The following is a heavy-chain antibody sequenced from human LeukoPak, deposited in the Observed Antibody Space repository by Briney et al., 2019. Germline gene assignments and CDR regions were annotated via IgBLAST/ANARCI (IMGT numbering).Heavy chain of an antibody. CDR3: ARGLGYRAVRGVSNWFDP. J-gene: IGHJ5*02. D-gene: IGHD3-10*01. V-gene: IGHV1-2*04. Sequence: ASVKVSCKASGYTFTGYYMHWVRRAPGQGLEWMGWINPNSGGTNYAQKFQGWVTMTRDTSISTAYMELSRLRSDDTAVYYCARGLGYRAVRGVSNWFDPWGQGTLVTVSS. CDR1: GYTFTGYY. CDR2: INPNSGGT.